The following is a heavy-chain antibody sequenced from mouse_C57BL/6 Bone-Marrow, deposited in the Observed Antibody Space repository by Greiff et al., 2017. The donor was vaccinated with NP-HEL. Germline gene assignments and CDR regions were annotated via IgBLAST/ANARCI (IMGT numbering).Heavy chain of an antibody. Sequence: QVQLQQPGAELVRPGSSVKLSCKASGYTFTSYWMHWVKQRPIQGLEWIGNIDPSDSDTHYNQKFKDKATLTVDKSSSTAYMQLSSLTSEDSAVYYCARVDWVFDYWDQGTTLTVSS. CDR3: ARVDWVFDY. D-gene: IGHD4-1*01. CDR2: IDPSDSDT. J-gene: IGHJ2*01. V-gene: IGHV1-52*01. CDR1: GYTFTSYW.